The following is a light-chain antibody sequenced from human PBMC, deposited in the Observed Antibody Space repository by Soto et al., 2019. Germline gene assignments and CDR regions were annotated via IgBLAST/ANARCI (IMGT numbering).Light chain of an antibody. Sequence: DIQLTQSPSFLSASVGDRVTITCRASPAISSYLAWYQQKPGKPPKLLIYGASTLQSDVPSRFSGSGSGTEFTLTVSSLQAEDSATYYCQQFNDYPLTFGGGTKMEIK. CDR2: GAS. CDR3: QQFNDYPLT. V-gene: IGKV1-9*01. J-gene: IGKJ4*01. CDR1: PAISSY.